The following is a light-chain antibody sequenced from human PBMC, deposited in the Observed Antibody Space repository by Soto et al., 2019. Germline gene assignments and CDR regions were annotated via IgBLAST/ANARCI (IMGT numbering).Light chain of an antibody. Sequence: TQSPSSLSASVGDRVTITCRASQSIGRYLAWYQQKPGQAPRLLIYDASNRATGIPARFSGSGSGTDFTLTISSLEPEDFAVYYCQQRSNWPITFGQGTRLEIK. CDR2: DAS. CDR1: QSIGRY. J-gene: IGKJ5*01. V-gene: IGKV3-11*01. CDR3: QQRSNWPIT.